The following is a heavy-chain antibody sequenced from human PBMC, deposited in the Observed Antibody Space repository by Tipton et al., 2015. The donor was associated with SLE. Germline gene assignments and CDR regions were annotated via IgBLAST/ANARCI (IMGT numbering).Heavy chain of an antibody. CDR1: GGSFSGYY. CDR3: ARARPNMITFGGEENY. Sequence: LRLSCAVYGGSFSGYYWGWIRQPPGKGLEWIGEINHSGSTNYNPSLKSRVTISVDTSKNQFSLKLSSVTAADTAVYYCARARPNMITFGGEENYWGQGTLVTVSS. V-gene: IGHV4-34*01. J-gene: IGHJ4*02. CDR2: INHSGST. D-gene: IGHD3-16*01.